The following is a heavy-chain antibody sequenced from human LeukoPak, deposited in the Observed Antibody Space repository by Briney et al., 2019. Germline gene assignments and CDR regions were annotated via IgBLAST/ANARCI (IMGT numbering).Heavy chain of an antibody. Sequence: GGSLRLSCAASGFIFSAYTMSWVRQAAGKGLEWVSSVTSSSSSLYYADSVKGRFTISRDNAKNSRYLQVSSRGAEDTAVYYCARGWGSYYFDSWGQGTLVTVSS. D-gene: IGHD3-16*01. CDR1: GFIFSAYT. J-gene: IGHJ4*02. CDR3: ARGWGSYYFDS. CDR2: VTSSSSSL. V-gene: IGHV3-21*01.